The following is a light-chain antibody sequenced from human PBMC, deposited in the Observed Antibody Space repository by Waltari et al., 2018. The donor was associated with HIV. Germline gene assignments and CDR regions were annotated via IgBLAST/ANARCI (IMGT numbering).Light chain of an antibody. Sequence: DIQMTQSPSTLSASVGDRVIVTCRANQGISSYLAWYQQKPGKAPKLLIYGASTLQSGVPSRFSGSGSGTDFTLTINSLLPEDFATYYCQHLNTYPTWTFGQGTKVEIK. CDR3: QHLNTYPTWT. J-gene: IGKJ1*01. V-gene: IGKV1-9*01. CDR1: QGISSY. CDR2: GAS.